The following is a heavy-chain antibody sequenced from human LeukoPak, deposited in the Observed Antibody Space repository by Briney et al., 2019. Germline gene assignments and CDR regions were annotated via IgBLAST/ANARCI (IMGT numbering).Heavy chain of an antibody. J-gene: IGHJ4*02. CDR2: ISGSGGST. CDR1: GFTFSSYA. CDR3: AKDSGGYDFWSGYYRY. V-gene: IGHV3-23*01. Sequence: GGSLRLSCAASGFTFSSYAMSWVRQAPGKGLEWVSAISGSGGSTYDADSVKGRSTISRDNSKNTLYLHMNSLRAEATAVYYCAKDSGGYDFWSGYYRYWGQGTLVTVSS. D-gene: IGHD3-3*01.